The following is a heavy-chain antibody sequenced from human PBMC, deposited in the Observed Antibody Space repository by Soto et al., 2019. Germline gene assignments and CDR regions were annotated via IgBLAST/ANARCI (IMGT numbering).Heavy chain of an antibody. J-gene: IGHJ6*02. CDR3: ARDDYDILTGYYPLQYYGMDV. CDR1: GYTFTSYG. V-gene: IGHV1-18*04. CDR2: ISAYNGNT. Sequence: RASVKVSCKASGYTFTSYGISWVRQAPGQGLEWMGWISAYNGNTNYAQKLQGRVTMTTDTSTSTAYMELRSLRSDDTAVYYCARDDYDILTGYYPLQYYGMDVWGQGTTVTVSS. D-gene: IGHD3-9*01.